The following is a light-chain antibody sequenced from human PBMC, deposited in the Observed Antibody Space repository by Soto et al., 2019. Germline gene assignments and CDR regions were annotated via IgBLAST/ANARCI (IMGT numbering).Light chain of an antibody. J-gene: IGKJ5*01. CDR1: QTVSSSY. V-gene: IGKV3D-20*02. CDR2: GAS. CDR3: QHRMNWPLT. Sequence: EIVLTQSPGTLSLPPGEGATLSCRASQTVSSSYLAWYQQKPGQAPSLLMYGASSRAAGIPDRFSGSGSETDFTLTISSLEPEDFAVYYCQHRMNWPLTFGQGTRLE.